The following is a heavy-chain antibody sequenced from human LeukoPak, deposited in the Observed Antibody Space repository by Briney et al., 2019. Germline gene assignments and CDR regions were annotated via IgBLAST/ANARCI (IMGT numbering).Heavy chain of an antibody. Sequence: EASVKVSCKGSGDTFSRCYMHWVRQAPGQGLEWMGIIDPSGSSSRNAQKFQGRVTLTRDTSTSTVYMELSRLTSDDTAVYYCARYRCKTTSGCEDTDAFDTWGQGTMVTVSS. CDR2: IDPSGSSS. J-gene: IGHJ3*02. V-gene: IGHV1-46*01. CDR1: GDTFSRCY. CDR3: ARYRCKTTSGCEDTDAFDT. D-gene: IGHD2/OR15-2a*01.